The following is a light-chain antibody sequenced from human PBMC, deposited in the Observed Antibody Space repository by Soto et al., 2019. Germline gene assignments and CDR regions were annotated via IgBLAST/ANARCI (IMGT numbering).Light chain of an antibody. V-gene: IGKV3-15*01. J-gene: IGKJ5*01. CDR3: QHYNNWPFT. Sequence: EIVMTQSPATLSVSPGEKATLSCRTSQSVSSNLAWYQQKPGQAPTLLIYAASARATGIPVRFSGSRSGTEFTLTISSLQSEDFAVYYCQHYNNWPFTFGQGTRLEIK. CDR2: AAS. CDR1: QSVSSN.